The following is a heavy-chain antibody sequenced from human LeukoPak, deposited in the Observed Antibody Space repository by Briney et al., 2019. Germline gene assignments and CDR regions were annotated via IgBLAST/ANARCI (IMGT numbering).Heavy chain of an antibody. CDR2: ITYSGSTI. Sequence: GGSLRLSFSASGFTFSSYSMNWVRQTPGKGLEWVSYITYSGSTIYYADSVKGRFTISRDNAKNSLYLQMNSLRAEDTAVYYCARRGAVAGTIDYWGQGALVTVSS. D-gene: IGHD6-19*01. CDR1: GFTFSSYS. J-gene: IGHJ4*02. CDR3: ARRGAVAGTIDY. V-gene: IGHV3-48*01.